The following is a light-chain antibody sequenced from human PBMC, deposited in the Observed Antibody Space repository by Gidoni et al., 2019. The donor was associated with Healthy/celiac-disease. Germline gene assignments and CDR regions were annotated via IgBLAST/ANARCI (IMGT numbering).Light chain of an antibody. CDR1: QSVSSY. CDR2: DAS. V-gene: IGKV3-11*01. J-gene: IGKJ1*01. Sequence: EIVLTPSPATLSLSPGERATLSCRASQSVSSYLAWYQQKPGQAPRLLIYDASNRATGIPARFSGSGSGTDFTLTISSLEPADFAVYYCQQRSNGWTFSQGTEVEF. CDR3: QQRSNGWT.